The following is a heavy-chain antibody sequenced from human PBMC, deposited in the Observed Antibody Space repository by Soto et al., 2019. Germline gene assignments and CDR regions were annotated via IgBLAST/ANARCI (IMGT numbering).Heavy chain of an antibody. Sequence: ASVKVSCKASGCTFTSYYMHWVRQAPGQGLEWMGIINPSGGSTSYAQKFQGRVTMTRDTSTSTVYMELSSLRSEDTAVYYCASELWFGELWLYYWGQGTLVTVSS. V-gene: IGHV1-46*01. CDR1: GCTFTSYY. CDR2: INPSGGST. D-gene: IGHD3-10*01. J-gene: IGHJ4*02. CDR3: ASELWFGELWLYY.